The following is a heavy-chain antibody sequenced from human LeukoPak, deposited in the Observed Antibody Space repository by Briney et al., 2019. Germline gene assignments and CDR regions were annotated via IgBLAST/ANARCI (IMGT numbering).Heavy chain of an antibody. CDR1: GFTFNNYG. J-gene: IGHJ4*02. Sequence: GGSLRLSCAASGFTFNNYGMHWVRQAPGKGLEWVAFIRYDGSNKYYADSVKGRFTISRDNSKNTLYLQMNSLRAEDTAVYYCAKDGQQWLVPDYWGQGTLVTVSS. CDR2: IRYDGSNK. D-gene: IGHD6-19*01. CDR3: AKDGQQWLVPDY. V-gene: IGHV3-30*02.